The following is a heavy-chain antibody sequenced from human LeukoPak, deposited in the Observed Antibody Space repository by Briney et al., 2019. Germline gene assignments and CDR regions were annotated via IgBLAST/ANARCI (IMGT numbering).Heavy chain of an antibody. D-gene: IGHD3-22*01. V-gene: IGHV3-30*18. CDR1: GFIFSSYG. CDR3: AKDARNYDSSGYYDDPGYFDY. CDR2: ISYDGSNK. J-gene: IGHJ4*02. Sequence: GGSLRLSCAASGFIFSSYGLHWVRQAPGKGLEWVAVISYDGSNKYYADSVKGRFTISRDNSKNTLYLQMNSLRAEDTAVYYCAKDARNYDSSGYYDDPGYFDYWGQGGLVTVSS.